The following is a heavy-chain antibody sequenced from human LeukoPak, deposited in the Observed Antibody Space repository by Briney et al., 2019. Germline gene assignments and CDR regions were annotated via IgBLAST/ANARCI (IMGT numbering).Heavy chain of an antibody. CDR3: ARDSSGPLY. J-gene: IGHJ4*02. Sequence: GGSLRLSCAASGFTVSNNYMSWVRQAPGKGLEWVSVIYSSGGTYYADSVKGRFTISRDNSKNTLYLQMNSLSAEDMAVYYCARDSSGPLYWGQGTLVTVSS. CDR2: IYSSGGT. D-gene: IGHD6-19*01. V-gene: IGHV3-66*01. CDR1: GFTVSNNY.